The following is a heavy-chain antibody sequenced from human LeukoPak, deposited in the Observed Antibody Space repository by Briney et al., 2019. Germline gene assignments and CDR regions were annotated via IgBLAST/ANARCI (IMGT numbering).Heavy chain of an antibody. D-gene: IGHD6-13*01. CDR3: ARNRTPYSSSWYSGGWFDP. CDR1: GGSISSHY. V-gene: IGHV4-59*11. Sequence: SETLSLTCTVSGGSISSHYWSWIRQPPGKGLEWIGYIYYSGSTNYNPSLKSRVTISVDTCKNQFSLKLSSVTGADAAVYYCARNRTPYSSSWYSGGWFDPWGQGTLVTVSS. CDR2: IYYSGST. J-gene: IGHJ5*02.